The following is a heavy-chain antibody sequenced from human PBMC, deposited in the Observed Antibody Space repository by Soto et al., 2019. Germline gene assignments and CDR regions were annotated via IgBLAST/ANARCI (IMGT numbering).Heavy chain of an antibody. CDR3: SRRGYGTSVRLDLYYYYAMDV. J-gene: IGHJ6*02. Sequence: SVKVSCKASGGTFSSYAISWVRQAPGQGLEWMGGLIPIFGTANYAQKFQGRVTITADESTSTAYMELSSLRSEDTAVYYCSRRGYGTSVRLDLYYYYAMDVWG. D-gene: IGHD5-18*01. CDR2: LIPIFGTA. V-gene: IGHV1-69*13. CDR1: GGTFSSYA.